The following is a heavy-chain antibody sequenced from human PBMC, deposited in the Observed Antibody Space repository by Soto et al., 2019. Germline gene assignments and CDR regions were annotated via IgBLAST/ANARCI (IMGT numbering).Heavy chain of an antibody. D-gene: IGHD6-13*01. CDR3: ARLAAAGIADI. J-gene: IGHJ4*02. CDR1: GCCISSSSYY. CDR2: IYYSGST. V-gene: IGHV4-39*01. Sequence: SETVSLTCTVSGCCISSSSYYWGWIRQPPGKGLEWIGSIYYSGSTYYNPSLKSRVTISVDTSKNQFSLKLSSVTAADTAVYYCARLAAAGIADIWGQGTLVTVSS.